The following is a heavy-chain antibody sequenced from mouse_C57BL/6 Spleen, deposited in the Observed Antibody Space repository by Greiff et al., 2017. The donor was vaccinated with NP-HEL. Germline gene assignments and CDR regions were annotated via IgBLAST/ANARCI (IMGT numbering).Heavy chain of an antibody. V-gene: IGHV1-81*01. CDR2: IYPRSGNT. D-gene: IGHD3-3*01. J-gene: IGHJ2*01. CDR3: ARSEFCWAREGF. CDR1: GYTFTSYG. Sequence: QVQLQQSGAELARPGASVKLSCKASGYTFTSYGISWVKQRTGQGLEWIGEIYPRSGNTYYNEKFKGKATLTADKSSSTAYMELRSLTSEDSAVYFCARSEFCWAREGFWGQGTTLPVSS.